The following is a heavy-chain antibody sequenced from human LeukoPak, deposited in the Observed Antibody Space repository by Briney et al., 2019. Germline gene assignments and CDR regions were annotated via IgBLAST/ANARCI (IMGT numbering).Heavy chain of an antibody. CDR3: ARDQYGGYEGYYFDY. D-gene: IGHD5-12*01. CDR1: GFTFSSYW. J-gene: IGHJ4*02. Sequence: PGGSLRLSCAASGFTFSSYWMSWVRQAPGKGLEWVANIKQDGSEKYYVDSVQGRVTISRDNAKNSLYLQPTSLRAEDTAVYYCARDQYGGYEGYYFDYWGQGTLVTVSS. V-gene: IGHV3-7*01. CDR2: IKQDGSEK.